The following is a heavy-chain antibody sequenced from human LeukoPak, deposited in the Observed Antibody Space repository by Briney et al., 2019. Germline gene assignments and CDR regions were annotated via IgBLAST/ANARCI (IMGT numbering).Heavy chain of an antibody. CDR3: GRMSITDRTGD. J-gene: IGHJ4*02. D-gene: IGHD3-16*01. Sequence: NPSETLSLTCTVSGGSINSGDSYWSWIRQHPGKGLEWVGYIYSSGTAYYTPSLKSRLTISVDTSKNQFSLKLTSVTAEDTAFYYCGRMSITDRTGDWGQGTLVTVSS. CDR2: IYSSGTA. V-gene: IGHV4-31*03. CDR1: GGSINSGDSY.